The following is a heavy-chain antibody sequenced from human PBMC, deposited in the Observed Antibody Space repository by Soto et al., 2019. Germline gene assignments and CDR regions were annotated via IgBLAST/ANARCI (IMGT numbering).Heavy chain of an antibody. J-gene: IGHJ5*02. CDR3: TSRYCSSASCHT. V-gene: IGHV3-73*01. D-gene: IGHD2-2*01. CDR2: IRGKANSYET. CDR1: GYTFSGSA. Sequence: EVQLVESGGGLVQPGGSLKLSCVASGYTFSGSAFHWVRQASGKGLEWVGRIRGKANSYETAYGESVKGRFTISRDDSKNTAFLQMNSLKTEDTAVYYCTSRYCSSASCHTWGQGTRVTVSS.